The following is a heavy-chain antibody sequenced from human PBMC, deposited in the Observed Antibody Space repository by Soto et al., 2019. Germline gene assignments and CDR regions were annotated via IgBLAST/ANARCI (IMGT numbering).Heavy chain of an antibody. J-gene: IGHJ4*02. V-gene: IGHV4-4*02. D-gene: IGHD1-1*01. Sequence: QLQLQESGPGLVKPSGTLSLTCGVSGGSLSTPVWWSWVRLPPGKGLEWIGEVFHSGSANYNPSLQSRVTISLDKSMNQFSLRLSSVTAADTAVYYCARKAWTRLDYWGQGALVTVSS. CDR2: VFHSGSA. CDR1: GGSLSTPVW. CDR3: ARKAWTRLDY.